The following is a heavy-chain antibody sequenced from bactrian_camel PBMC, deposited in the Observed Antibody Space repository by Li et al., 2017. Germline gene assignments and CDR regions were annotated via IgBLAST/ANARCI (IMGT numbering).Heavy chain of an antibody. D-gene: IGHD1*01. CDR3: AAAVHATGVTWRQPAGYDS. J-gene: IGHJ4*01. Sequence: QVQLVESGGGSVQAGGSLTLSCTTPPVTYRVGRFRQAPGVEREAIAVIWSGNDRTSYSDSVKGRFTISRDNSKNTVFLHMNSLTPEDTATYFCAAAVHATGVTWRQPAGYDSWGQGTQVTVS. CDR2: IWSGNDRT. V-gene: IGHV3-3*01. CDR1: PVTYR.